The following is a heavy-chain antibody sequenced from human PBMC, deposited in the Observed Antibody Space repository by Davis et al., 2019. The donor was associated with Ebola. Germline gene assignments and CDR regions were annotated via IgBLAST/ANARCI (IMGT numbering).Heavy chain of an antibody. CDR2: ISYDGNNK. J-gene: IGHJ4*02. D-gene: IGHD1-26*01. V-gene: IGHV3-30*19. CDR3: ARAEVGAMGAYGVYYFDY. CDR1: GLVSSDHV. Sequence: GESLKISCEVSGLVSSDHVMYWVRQAPGKGLEWVAVISYDGNNKYYADSVRGRFTISRDNSENTLYLQMNSLRAEDTALYYCARAEVGAMGAYGVYYFDYWGQGTLVTVSS.